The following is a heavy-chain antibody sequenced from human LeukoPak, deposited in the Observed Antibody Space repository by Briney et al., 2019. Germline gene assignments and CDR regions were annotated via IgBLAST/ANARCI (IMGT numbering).Heavy chain of an antibody. J-gene: IGHJ4*02. CDR3: ARVGAPLGDPLDY. CDR1: GGSISSGDYY. CDR2: IYYSGST. D-gene: IGHD3-10*01. V-gene: IGHV4-30-4*01. Sequence: PSETLSLTCTVSGGSISSGDYYWSWIRQPPGKGLEWIGYIYYSGSTYYNPSLKSRVTISVDTSKNQFSLKLSSVTAADTAVYYCARVGAPLGDPLDYWGQGTLVTVSS.